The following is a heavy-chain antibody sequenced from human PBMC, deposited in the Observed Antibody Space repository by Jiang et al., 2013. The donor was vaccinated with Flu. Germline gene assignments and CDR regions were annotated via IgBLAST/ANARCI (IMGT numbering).Heavy chain of an antibody. CDR1: GYSFTSYW. D-gene: IGHD1-7*01. V-gene: IGHV5-51*01. Sequence: QLVESGAEVKKTRESLKISCKGSGYSFTSYWIGWVRQMPGKGLEWMGIIYPGDSDTRYSPSFQGQVTISADKSISTAYLQWSSLKASDTAMYYCARVPNTGTSGVWFDPWGQGTLVTVSS. CDR2: IYPGDSDT. CDR3: ARVPNTGTSGVWFDP. J-gene: IGHJ5*02.